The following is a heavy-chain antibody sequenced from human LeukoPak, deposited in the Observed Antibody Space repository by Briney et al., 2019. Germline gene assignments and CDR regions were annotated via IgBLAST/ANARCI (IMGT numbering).Heavy chain of an antibody. CDR1: GFTFSSYS. CDR3: ARAYSSSWYYFDY. D-gene: IGHD6-13*01. CDR2: ISSSSSTI. J-gene: IGHJ4*02. V-gene: IGHV3-48*04. Sequence: PGGSLRLSCAASGFTFSSYSMNWVRQAPGKGLEWVSYISSSSSTIYYADSVKGRFTISRDNAKNSLYLQMNSLRAEDTALYHCARAYSSSWYYFDYWGQGTLVTVSS.